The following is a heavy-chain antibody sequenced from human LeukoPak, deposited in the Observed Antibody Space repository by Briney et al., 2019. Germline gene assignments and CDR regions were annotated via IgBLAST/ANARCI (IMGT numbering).Heavy chain of an antibody. CDR1: GFTFSSYS. CDR3: ARPTSPLELHFYYYMDV. Sequence: GSLRLSCAASGFTFSSYSMSWVRQAPGKGLEWVSSISSTTSYIYYADSVKGRFTISRDNAKNSLYLQMNSLRAEDTAVYYCARPTSPLELHFYYYMDVWGKGTTVTVSS. D-gene: IGHD1-7*01. J-gene: IGHJ6*03. V-gene: IGHV3-21*01. CDR2: ISSTTSYI.